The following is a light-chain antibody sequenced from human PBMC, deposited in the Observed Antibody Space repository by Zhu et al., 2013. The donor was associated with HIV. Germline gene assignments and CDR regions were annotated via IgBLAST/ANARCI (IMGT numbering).Light chain of an antibody. CDR1: QTVTKNF. CDR2: GAS. CDR3: LKYGDTPYT. Sequence: EIVLTQSPGTLFLSPGERATLSCTASQTVTKNFLGWYQQKPGQAPRLLIYGASTRASGIPARFTGSGSGTDFTLTISSLETEDYAIYYCLKYGDTPYTFGQGTRLDVK. J-gene: IGKJ2*01. V-gene: IGKV3-20*01.